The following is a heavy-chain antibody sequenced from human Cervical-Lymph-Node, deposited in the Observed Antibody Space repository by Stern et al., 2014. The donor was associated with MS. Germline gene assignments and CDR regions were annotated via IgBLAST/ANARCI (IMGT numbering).Heavy chain of an antibody. V-gene: IGHV2-70*01. Sequence: ESGPALVKPTQTLTLTCTFYGFSLTTSGMCVSWIRQPPGQALEGLAFIDWDDDKSYNTSLKTRLTISKDTSKNQVVLTMTNMDPVDTATYYCARFYSSSSFADAFDIWGQGTMVTVSS. CDR2: IDWDDDK. CDR3: ARFYSSSSFADAFDI. J-gene: IGHJ3*02. D-gene: IGHD6-6*01. CDR1: GFSLTTSGMC.